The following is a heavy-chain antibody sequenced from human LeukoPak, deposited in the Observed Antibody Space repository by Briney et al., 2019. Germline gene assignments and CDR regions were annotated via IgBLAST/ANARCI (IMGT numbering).Heavy chain of an antibody. D-gene: IGHD3-22*01. CDR2: INHSGST. V-gene: IGHV4-34*01. CDR3: ARAYDSSGYYYPYYYYYYMDV. Sequence: PSETLSLTCAVYGGSFSGYYWSWIRQPPGKGLEWIGEINHSGSTNYNPSLKSRVTISVDTSKNQFSLKLSSVTAADTAVYYCARAYDSSGYYYPYYYYYYMDVWGKGTTVTVSS. CDR1: GGSFSGYY. J-gene: IGHJ6*03.